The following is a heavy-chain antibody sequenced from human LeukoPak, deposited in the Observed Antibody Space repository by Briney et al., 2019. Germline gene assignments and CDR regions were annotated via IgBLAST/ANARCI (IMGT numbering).Heavy chain of an antibody. J-gene: IGHJ3*02. Sequence: PGDSLRLSCRGSGFTFSDYAMAWVRQAPGKGLEWVSSIAGNNDYRYSADSLRGRFTISRDNAKNSLFLQMNSLRPDDTAVYYCARKSLVVGTNAFDIWGQGTMVTVSS. CDR2: IAGNNDYR. V-gene: IGHV3-21*01. CDR3: ARKSLVVGTNAFDI. CDR1: GFTFSDYA. D-gene: IGHD2-15*01.